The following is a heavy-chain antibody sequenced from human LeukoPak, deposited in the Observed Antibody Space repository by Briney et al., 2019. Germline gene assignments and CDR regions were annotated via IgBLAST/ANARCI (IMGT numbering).Heavy chain of an antibody. CDR3: ARHYSYYYDSSGTNWFDP. V-gene: IGHV4-39*01. CDR1: GGSISSSSYY. CDR2: IYYSGST. D-gene: IGHD3-22*01. J-gene: IGHJ5*02. Sequence: SETLSLTCTVSGGSISSSSYYWGWIRQPPGKGLEWIGSIYYSGSTYYNPSLKSRVTISVDTSKNQFSLKLSSVTAADTAVYYCARHYSYYYDSSGTNWFDPWGQGTLVTVSS.